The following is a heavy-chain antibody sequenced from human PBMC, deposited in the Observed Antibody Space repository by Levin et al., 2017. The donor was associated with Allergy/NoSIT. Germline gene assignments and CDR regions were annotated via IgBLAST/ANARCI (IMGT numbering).Heavy chain of an antibody. V-gene: IGHV1-69*13. Sequence: SVKVSCKASGGTFSSYAISWVRQAPGQGLEWMGGIIPIFGTANYAQKFQGRVTITADESTSTAYMELSSLRSEDTAVYYCARETGGGGDLNYFDYWGQGTLVTVSS. CDR1: GGTFSSYA. CDR3: ARETGGGGDLNYFDY. J-gene: IGHJ4*02. CDR2: IIPIFGTA. D-gene: IGHD2-21*02.